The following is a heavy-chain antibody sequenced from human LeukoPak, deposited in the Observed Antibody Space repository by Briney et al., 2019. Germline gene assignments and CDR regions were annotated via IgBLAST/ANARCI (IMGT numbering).Heavy chain of an antibody. D-gene: IGHD5-18*01. V-gene: IGHV3-21*01. J-gene: IGHJ6*03. CDR2: ISSSSSYI. CDR1: GFTFGSYS. CDR3: ARDTQLWRSYYYYYYMDV. Sequence: PGGSLRLSCAASGFTFGSYSMNWVRQAPGKGLEWVSSISSSSSYIYYADSVKGRFTISRDNAKNSLYLQMNSLRAEDTAVYYCARDTQLWRSYYYYYYMDVWGKGTTVTVSS.